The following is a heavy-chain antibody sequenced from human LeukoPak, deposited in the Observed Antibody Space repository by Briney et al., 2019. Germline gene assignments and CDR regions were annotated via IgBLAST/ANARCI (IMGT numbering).Heavy chain of an antibody. V-gene: IGHV3-23*01. J-gene: IGHJ4*02. D-gene: IGHD5-18*01. CDR3: ARVGEYRYGYSFDC. Sequence: GGSLRLSCAASGFTFGSYAMSWVRQAPGKGLEWVSDISGSDGSTYYADSVKGRFTISRDNSRNTLYLQMNSPRAEDTALYYCARVGEYRYGYSFDCWGQGTLVTVSS. CDR1: GFTFGSYA. CDR2: ISGSDGST.